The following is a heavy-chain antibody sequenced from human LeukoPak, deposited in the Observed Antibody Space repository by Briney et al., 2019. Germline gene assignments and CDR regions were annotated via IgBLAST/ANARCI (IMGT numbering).Heavy chain of an antibody. CDR2: INHSGST. D-gene: IGHD4-17*01. CDR3: ARDAGDLDY. J-gene: IGHJ4*02. CDR1: GGSFSGYY. Sequence: SETLSLTCAVYGGSFSGYYWSWIRQPPGKGLEWIGEINHSGSTNYNPSLKSRVTISVDTSKNQFSLKLSSVTAADTAVYYCARDAGDLDYWGQGTLATVSS. V-gene: IGHV4-34*01.